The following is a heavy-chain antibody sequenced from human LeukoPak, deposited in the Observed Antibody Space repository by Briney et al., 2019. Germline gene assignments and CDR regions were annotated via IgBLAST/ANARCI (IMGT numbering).Heavy chain of an antibody. V-gene: IGHV3-48*02. J-gene: IGHJ4*02. CDR3: ARARGDDY. Sequence: PGGSLRLSCVASGXTFSTYTMNWVRQAPGKGLESVSSISSTSSTIPYADSVKGRFTISRDNAKNSLYLQMNSLRDEDTAVYYCARARGDDYWGQGTLVTVSS. CDR1: GXTFSTYT. CDR2: ISSTSSTI. D-gene: IGHD2-21*02.